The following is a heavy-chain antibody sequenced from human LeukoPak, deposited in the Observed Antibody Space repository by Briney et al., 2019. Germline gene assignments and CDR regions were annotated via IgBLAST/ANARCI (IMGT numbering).Heavy chain of an antibody. D-gene: IGHD2-15*01. J-gene: IGHJ4*02. CDR3: AREVGGSCDY. CDR1: GGSFSGYY. V-gene: IGHV4-34*01. CDR2: INHSGST. Sequence: SETLSLTCAVYGGSFSGYYWSWIRQPPGKGLEWIGEINHSGSTNYNPSLKSRVTISVDTSKNQFSLKLSSVTAADTAVYYCAREVGGSCDYWGQGTLVTVSS.